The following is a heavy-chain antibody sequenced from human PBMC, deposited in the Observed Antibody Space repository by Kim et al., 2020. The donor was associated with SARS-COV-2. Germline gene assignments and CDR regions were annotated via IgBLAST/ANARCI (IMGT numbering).Heavy chain of an antibody. D-gene: IGHD3-22*01. CDR1: GYTFTSYG. Sequence: ASVKVSCKASGYTFTSYGISWVRQAPGQGLEWMGWISAYNGNTNYAQKLQGRVTMTTDTSTSTAYMELRSLRSDDTAVYYCARDRVGYYDSSGYYHDRREFDYWGQGTLVTVSS. J-gene: IGHJ4*02. CDR3: ARDRVGYYDSSGYYHDRREFDY. V-gene: IGHV1-18*04. CDR2: ISAYNGNT.